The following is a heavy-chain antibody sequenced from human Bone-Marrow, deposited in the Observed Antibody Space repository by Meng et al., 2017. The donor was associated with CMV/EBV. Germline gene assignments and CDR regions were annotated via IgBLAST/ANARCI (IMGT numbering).Heavy chain of an antibody. V-gene: IGHV4-4*07. D-gene: IGHD6-13*01. CDR3: ARGGSSIPYYYYGMDV. CDR2: IYTSGST. CDR1: GGSISSYY. J-gene: IGHJ6*02. Sequence: SGGSISSYYWSWIGQPAGRGLEWIGRIYTSGSTNYNPSLKSRVTMSVDTSKNQFSLKLSSVTAADTAVYYCARGGSSIPYYYYGMDVWGQGTMVTVSS.